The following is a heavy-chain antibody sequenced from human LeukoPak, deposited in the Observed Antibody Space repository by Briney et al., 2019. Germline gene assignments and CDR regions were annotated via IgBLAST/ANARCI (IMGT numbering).Heavy chain of an antibody. J-gene: IGHJ4*02. CDR2: ISGSGGST. CDR3: AKDWGEEQWHPKGYFDY. Sequence: PGGSLRLSCAASGFTFSSYSMNWVRQAPGKGLEWVSAISGSGGSTYYADSVKGRFTISRDNSKNTLYLQMNSLRAEDTAVYYCAKDWGEEQWHPKGYFDYWGQGTLVTVSS. CDR1: GFTFSSYS. D-gene: IGHD6-19*01. V-gene: IGHV3-23*01.